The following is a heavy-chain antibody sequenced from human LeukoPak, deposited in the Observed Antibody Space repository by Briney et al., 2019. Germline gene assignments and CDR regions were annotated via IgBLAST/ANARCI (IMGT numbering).Heavy chain of an antibody. V-gene: IGHV3-13*01. Sequence: PGGSLRLSCAASGFTFSSYDMHWVRQATGKGLEWVSAIGTAGDTYYPGSVKGRFTISRENAKNSLYLQMNSLRAGDTAVYYCARGKIAVAAADAFDIWGQGTMVTVSS. CDR3: ARGKIAVAAADAFDI. CDR1: GFTFSSYD. J-gene: IGHJ3*02. D-gene: IGHD6-19*01. CDR2: IGTAGDT.